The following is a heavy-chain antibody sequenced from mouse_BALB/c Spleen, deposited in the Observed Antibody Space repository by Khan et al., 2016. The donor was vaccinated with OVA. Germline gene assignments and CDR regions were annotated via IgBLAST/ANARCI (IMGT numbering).Heavy chain of an antibody. D-gene: IGHD1-1*02. CDR2: IWGGGST. Sequence: VQLQESGPGLVAPSQSLSITCTVSGFSLSDYGVSWIRQPPGKGLEWLGVIWGGGSTYYNSALKSRLSISKDNSKSQVFLKTNSLQTDDTAIYYCAKGLWSYYFALDYWGQGTSVTVSS. CDR1: GFSLSDYG. CDR3: AKGLWSYYFALDY. V-gene: IGHV2-6-5*01. J-gene: IGHJ4*01.